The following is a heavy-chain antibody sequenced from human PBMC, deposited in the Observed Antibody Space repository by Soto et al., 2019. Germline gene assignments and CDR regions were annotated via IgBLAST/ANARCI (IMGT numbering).Heavy chain of an antibody. V-gene: IGHV3-64*01. CDR2: ISSNGGST. D-gene: IGHD3-9*01. CDR1: GFTFSSYA. Sequence: GGSLRLSCAASGFTFSSYAMHWVRQAPGKGLEYVSAISSNGGSTYYANSVKGRFTISRDNSKNTLYLQMGSLRAEDMAVYYCAILSGYYDYWGQGTLVTVSS. CDR3: AILSGYYDY. J-gene: IGHJ4*02.